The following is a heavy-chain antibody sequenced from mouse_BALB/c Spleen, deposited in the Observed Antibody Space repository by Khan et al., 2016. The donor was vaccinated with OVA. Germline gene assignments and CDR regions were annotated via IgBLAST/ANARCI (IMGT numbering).Heavy chain of an antibody. CDR2: LDPEDGDT. CDR3: NTTKLYLWFAY. V-gene: IGHV14-4*02. D-gene: IGHD1-3*01. CDR1: AFNIKDYF. Sequence: VQLQQSGAELVRSGASVKLSCTASAFNIKDYFIHWMKQRPKQGLEWIGWLDPEDGDTECAPKFQGKATLTADASSNTAYLHLSSLTFQDTAVYYGNTTKLYLWFAYWGQGTLVTVSA. J-gene: IGHJ3*01.